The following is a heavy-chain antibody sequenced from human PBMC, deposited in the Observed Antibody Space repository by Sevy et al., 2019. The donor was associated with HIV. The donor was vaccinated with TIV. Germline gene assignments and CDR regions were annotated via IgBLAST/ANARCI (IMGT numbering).Heavy chain of an antibody. D-gene: IGHD3-3*01. Sequence: GGSLRLSCAASGFTFSSYAIHWVRQAPGKGLEWVAVIWYDGTNEYYADSVKGRFTISRDNSKNTKYLQMNSLRAEDTAVYYCAREGLLEWLFSFDYWGQGTLVTVSS. CDR3: AREGLLEWLFSFDY. CDR2: IWYDGTNE. J-gene: IGHJ4*02. CDR1: GFTFSSYA. V-gene: IGHV3-33*01.